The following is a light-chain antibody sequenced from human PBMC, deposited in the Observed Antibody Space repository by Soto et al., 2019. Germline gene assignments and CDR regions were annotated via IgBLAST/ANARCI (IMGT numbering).Light chain of an antibody. Sequence: QAVVTQEPSLTVSPGGTVTLTCASSTGAVTSGYYPNWFQQKPGQAPRALIYSTSNKQSWTPARFSGSLLGGKAALTLSGVEPEDDAEYYCLLYNGAPPVFGGGTKLTVL. V-gene: IGLV7-43*01. J-gene: IGLJ3*02. CDR1: TGAVTSGYY. CDR3: LLYNGAPPV. CDR2: STS.